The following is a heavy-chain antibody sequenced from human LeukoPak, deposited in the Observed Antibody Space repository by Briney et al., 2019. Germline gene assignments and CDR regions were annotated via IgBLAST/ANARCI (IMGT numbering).Heavy chain of an antibody. V-gene: IGHV3-23*01. CDR2: ISGGGAGI. CDR3: ARDGFDYYDSSGFPYFDY. CDR1: GFTFSNYA. J-gene: IGHJ4*02. D-gene: IGHD3-22*01. Sequence: GGSLSLSCAASGFTFSNYAMSWVRQAPGKGLQWVSGISGGGAGIYYTDSVKGRFTISRDNSKNTLYLQMNSLRAEDTAVYFCARDGFDYYDSSGFPYFDYWGQGTLVTVSA.